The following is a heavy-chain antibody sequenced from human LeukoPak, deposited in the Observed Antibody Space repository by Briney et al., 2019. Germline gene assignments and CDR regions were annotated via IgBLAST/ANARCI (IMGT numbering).Heavy chain of an antibody. V-gene: IGHV1-8*01. CDR1: GYTFTSYY. CDR2: MNTNGSNT. Sequence: ASLKVSCTASGYTFTSYYISWMRQATGQGLEWMGWMNTNGSNTDYAQKLQGRVTMTRNTAINSAYMQLSSLRSEDTAVYYCARVLSWYSSSWYRLNYYGMDGWGQGTTVTVPS. CDR3: ARVLSWYSSSWYRLNYYGMDG. D-gene: IGHD6-13*01. J-gene: IGHJ6*02.